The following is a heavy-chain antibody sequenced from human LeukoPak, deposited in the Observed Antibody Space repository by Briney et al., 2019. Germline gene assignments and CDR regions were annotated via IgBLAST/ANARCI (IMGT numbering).Heavy chain of an antibody. Sequence: GSLRLSCAASGSTFSSYAMSWIRQPPGQGLEWIGEINHSGSTNYNPSLKSRVTISVDTSKNQFSLKLSSVTAADTAVYYCVNRYYDFWSGYYGYFDYWGQGTLVTVSS. CDR1: GSTFSSYA. D-gene: IGHD3-3*01. CDR2: INHSGST. V-gene: IGHV4-34*08. J-gene: IGHJ4*02. CDR3: VNRYYDFWSGYYGYFDY.